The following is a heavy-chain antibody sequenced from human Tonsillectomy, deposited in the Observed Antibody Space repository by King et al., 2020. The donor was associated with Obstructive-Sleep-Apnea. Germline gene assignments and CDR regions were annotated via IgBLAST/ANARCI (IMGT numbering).Heavy chain of an antibody. J-gene: IGHJ4*02. CDR3: ARHQTHPSGSDY. CDR2: IDPSDSET. D-gene: IGHD6-25*01. V-gene: IGHV5-10-1*03. CDR1: GYSFATYW. Sequence: QLVQSGGEVKKPGESLRISCKGSGYSFATYWITWVRQMPGIGLEWMGMIDPSDSETKYSPSFQGHVTISADKSTNTAHLQWSSLKASDTAMYYCARHQTHPSGSDYWDQGTLVTVSS.